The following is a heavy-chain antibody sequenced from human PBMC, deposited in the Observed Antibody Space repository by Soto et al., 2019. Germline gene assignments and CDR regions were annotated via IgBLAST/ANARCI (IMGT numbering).Heavy chain of an antibody. J-gene: IGHJ2*01. CDR3: ARGWRYTFQSYFDL. CDR1: GGSFSGYY. D-gene: IGHD1-20*01. V-gene: IGHV4-34*01. Sequence: QVQLQQWGAGLLKPSETLSLTCAVYGGSFSGYYWSWIRQPPGKGLEWIGEINHSGSINYNPSLKSRVTISVDTSKNQCALKLSSVTAADTAVYYCARGWRYTFQSYFDLWGRGTLVTVSS. CDR2: INHSGSI.